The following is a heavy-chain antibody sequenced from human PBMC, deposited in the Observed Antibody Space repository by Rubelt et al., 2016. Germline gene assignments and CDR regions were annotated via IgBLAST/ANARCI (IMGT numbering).Heavy chain of an antibody. CDR1: GGTFSSYA. CDR2: IIPIFGTA. V-gene: IGHV1-69*06. Sequence: QVQLVQSGAEVKKPGSSVKVSCKASGGTFSSYAISWVRQAPGQGLEWMGGIIPIFGTANYAQKFQGRGTITADKATSTAYMERSSLRSVDTAGYYWARDLVGVVITTHDAFDIWGQGTMVTVSS. J-gene: IGHJ3*02. CDR3: ARDLVGVVITTHDAFDI. D-gene: IGHD3-22*01.